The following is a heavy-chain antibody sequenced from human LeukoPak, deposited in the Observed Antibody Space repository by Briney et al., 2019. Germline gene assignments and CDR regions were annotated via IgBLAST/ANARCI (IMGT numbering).Heavy chain of an antibody. Sequence: GGSLRLSCAASGFSFDVHAMNWVRQAPGKGLEWVSYISSSSSTIYYADSVKGRFTISRDNAKNSLYLQMNSLRAEDTAVYYCARGDKYSRGFDIWGQGTMVTVSS. CDR1: GFSFDVHA. CDR2: ISSSSSTI. CDR3: ARGDKYSRGFDI. D-gene: IGHD6-6*01. V-gene: IGHV3-48*04. J-gene: IGHJ3*02.